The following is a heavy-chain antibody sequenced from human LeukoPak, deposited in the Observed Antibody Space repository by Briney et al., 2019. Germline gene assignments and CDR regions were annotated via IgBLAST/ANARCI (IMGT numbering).Heavy chain of an antibody. CDR3: AREVAVARDWFDP. Sequence: ASVTVSFTASGYTFTVYYMHWVRQAPGQGREWMGWINPNSGGTNYAQKFQGRVTITRDTSISTAYMELSRLRSDDTAVYYCAREVAVARDWFDPWGQGTLVTVSS. CDR2: INPNSGGT. CDR1: GYTFTVYY. J-gene: IGHJ5*02. V-gene: IGHV1-2*02. D-gene: IGHD6-19*01.